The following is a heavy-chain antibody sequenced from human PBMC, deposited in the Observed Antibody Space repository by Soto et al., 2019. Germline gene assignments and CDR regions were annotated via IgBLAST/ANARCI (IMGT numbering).Heavy chain of an antibody. Sequence: PSETLSLTCAVYGGSFSGYYWSWIRQPPGKGLEWIGEINHSGSTNYNPSLKSRVTTSVDTSKNQFSLKLSSVTAADTAVYYCARFGERVDTAMVFDYWGQGTLVTVSS. D-gene: IGHD5-18*01. J-gene: IGHJ4*02. CDR1: GGSFSGYY. CDR3: ARFGERVDTAMVFDY. V-gene: IGHV4-34*01. CDR2: INHSGST.